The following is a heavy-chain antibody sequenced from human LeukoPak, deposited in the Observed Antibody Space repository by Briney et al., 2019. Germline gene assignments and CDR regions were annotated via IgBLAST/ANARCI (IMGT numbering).Heavy chain of an antibody. CDR1: GGSFSGCY. CDR3: ARVCSSWYFDY. CDR2: INHSGST. J-gene: IGHJ4*02. D-gene: IGHD6-13*01. V-gene: IGHV4-34*01. Sequence: SETLSLTCAVYGGSFSGCYWSWIRQPPGKGLEWIGEINHSGSTNYNPSLKSRVTISVDKSKNQFSLKLSSVTAADTAVYYCARVCSSWYFDYWGQGTLVTVSS.